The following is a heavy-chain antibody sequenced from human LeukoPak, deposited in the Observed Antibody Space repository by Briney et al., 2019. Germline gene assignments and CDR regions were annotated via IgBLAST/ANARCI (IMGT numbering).Heavy chain of an antibody. J-gene: IGHJ4*02. Sequence: GASVKVSCKTSGYTFNHYGISWVRQAPGQGLEWMGGIIPIFGTANYAQKFQGRVTITADESTSTAYMELSSLRSEDTAVYYCVRSDSGYYFDYWGQGTLVTVSS. CDR1: GYTFNHYG. D-gene: IGHD1-26*01. V-gene: IGHV1-69*13. CDR2: IIPIFGTA. CDR3: VRSDSGYYFDY.